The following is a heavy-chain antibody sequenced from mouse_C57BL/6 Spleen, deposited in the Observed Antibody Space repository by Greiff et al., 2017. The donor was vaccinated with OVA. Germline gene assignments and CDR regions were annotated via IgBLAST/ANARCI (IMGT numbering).Heavy chain of an antibody. V-gene: IGHV5-4*03. J-gene: IGHJ2*01. CDR2: ISDGGSYT. D-gene: IGHD2-1*01. Sequence: EVKLMESGGGLVKPGGSLKLSCAASGFTFSSYAMSWVRQTPEKRLEWVATISDGGSYTYYPDNVKGRFTISRDNAKNNLYLQMSHLKSEDTAIYYCARCHPYYYGTYDYFDYWGQGTTLTVPS. CDR1: GFTFSSYA. CDR3: ARCHPYYYGTYDYFDY.